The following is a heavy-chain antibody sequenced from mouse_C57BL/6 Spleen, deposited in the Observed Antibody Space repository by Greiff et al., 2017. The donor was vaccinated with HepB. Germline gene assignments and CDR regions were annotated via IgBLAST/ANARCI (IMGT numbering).Heavy chain of an antibody. CDR2: IDPSDSET. D-gene: IGHD1-1*01. CDR3: ARSGSRGDYYAMDY. CDR1: GYTFTSYW. Sequence: QVQLQQPGAELVRPGSSVKLSCKASGYTFTSYWMHWVKQRPIQGLEWIGNIDPSDSETHYNQKFKDKATLTVDKSSSTAYMQLSSLTSEDSAVYYCARSGSRGDYYAMDYWGQGTSVTVSS. J-gene: IGHJ4*01. V-gene: IGHV1-52*01.